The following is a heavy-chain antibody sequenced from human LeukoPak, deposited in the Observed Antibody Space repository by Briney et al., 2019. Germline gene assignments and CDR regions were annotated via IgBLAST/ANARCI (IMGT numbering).Heavy chain of an antibody. CDR1: GGSISSSNYY. CDR3: ARLDCSSTNCYTLGDAFDI. Sequence: WETLSLTCTVSGGSISSSNYYWGWIRQPPGKGLEWFGSTIFYGGSTSYNPSLKRRVTISVDASKNQFSLKLNSVTAADTAVYYCARLDCSSTNCYTLGDAFDIWGQGTMVTVSS. D-gene: IGHD2-2*02. CDR2: IFYGGST. V-gene: IGHV4-39*01. J-gene: IGHJ3*02.